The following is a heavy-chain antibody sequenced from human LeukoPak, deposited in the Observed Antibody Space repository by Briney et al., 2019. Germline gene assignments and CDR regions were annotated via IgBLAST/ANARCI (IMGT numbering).Heavy chain of an antibody. Sequence: ASVKVSCKVSGYTLTELSMHWVQQAPGKGLEWMGGFDPEDGETIYAQKFQGRVTMTEDTSTDTAYMELSSLRSEDTAVYYCATTPPYDFWSGSPRRNYYYYGMDVWGQGTTVTVSS. J-gene: IGHJ6*02. D-gene: IGHD3-3*01. V-gene: IGHV1-24*01. CDR1: GYTLTELS. CDR3: ATTPPYDFWSGSPRRNYYYYGMDV. CDR2: FDPEDGET.